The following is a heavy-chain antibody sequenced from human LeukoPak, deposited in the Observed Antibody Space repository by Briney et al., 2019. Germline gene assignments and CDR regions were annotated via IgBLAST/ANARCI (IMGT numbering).Heavy chain of an antibody. Sequence: ASVKVSCKASGGTFSSYAISWVRQAPGQGLEWMGGIIPIFGTANYAQKFQGRVTITADGSTSTAYMELSSLRSEDTAVYYCARGNYYGSGGFNHYYYYGMDVWGQGTTVTVSS. CDR2: IIPIFGTA. J-gene: IGHJ6*02. CDR1: GGTFSSYA. D-gene: IGHD3-10*01. CDR3: ARGNYYGSGGFNHYYYYGMDV. V-gene: IGHV1-69*13.